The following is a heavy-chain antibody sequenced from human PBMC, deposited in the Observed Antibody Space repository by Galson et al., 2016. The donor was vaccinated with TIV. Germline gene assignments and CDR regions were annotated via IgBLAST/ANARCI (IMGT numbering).Heavy chain of an antibody. Sequence: SVKVSCKASGGVFTNYAINWVRQAPGQGLEWMGRIIPILGMTNYAQRFQGRVTITADRSATTAYMELNSLRSEDTAVYYCARSPHSAYGTFSDYWGQGTLVTVSS. CDR2: IIPILGMT. D-gene: IGHD5-12*01. V-gene: IGHV1-69*04. CDR1: GGVFTNYA. CDR3: ARSPHSAYGTFSDY. J-gene: IGHJ4*02.